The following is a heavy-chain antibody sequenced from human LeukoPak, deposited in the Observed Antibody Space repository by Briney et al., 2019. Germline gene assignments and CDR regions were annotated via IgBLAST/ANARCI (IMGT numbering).Heavy chain of an antibody. CDR1: GGSISSDSFY. V-gene: IGHV4-61*02. Sequence: PSQTLSLTCTVSGGSISSDSFYWSWIRQPAGQGLEWIGRSYTSGSTNYNPYLKSRVTISVDTSKNQFSLKLSSVTAADTAVYYCARIYGDPVYYYGMDVWGQGTTVTVSS. CDR2: SYTSGST. J-gene: IGHJ6*02. CDR3: ARIYGDPVYYYGMDV. D-gene: IGHD4-17*01.